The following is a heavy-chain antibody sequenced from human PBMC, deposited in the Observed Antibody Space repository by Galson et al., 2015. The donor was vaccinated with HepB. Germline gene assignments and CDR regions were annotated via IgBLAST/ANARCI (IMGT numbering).Heavy chain of an antibody. CDR1: GFTFDDYA. V-gene: IGHV3-9*01. J-gene: IGHJ4*02. D-gene: IGHD2-2*01. CDR2: ISWNSGSI. Sequence: SLRLSCAASGFTFDDYAMHWVRQAPGKGLEWVSGISWNSGSIGYADSVKGRFTISRDNAKNSLYLQMNSLRAEDTALYYCAKDRRGCSSTSCYSDEYYFDYWGQGTLVTVSS. CDR3: AKDRRGCSSTSCYSDEYYFDY.